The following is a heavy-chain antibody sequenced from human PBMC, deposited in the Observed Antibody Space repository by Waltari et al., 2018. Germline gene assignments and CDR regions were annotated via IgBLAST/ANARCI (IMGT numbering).Heavy chain of an antibody. V-gene: IGHV3-7*01. CDR1: GFTFSGYW. CDR3: ARNWYDY. CDR2: IKLDGSEK. Sequence: EVQLVESGGGLVQPGWSLRLSGAASGFTFSGYWRSWVHQAPGEGLEWVANIKLDGSEKYYADSVKGRFTISRDNAENSLYLQMNSLRAEDTAVYYCARNWYDYWGQGTLVTVSS. J-gene: IGHJ5*01.